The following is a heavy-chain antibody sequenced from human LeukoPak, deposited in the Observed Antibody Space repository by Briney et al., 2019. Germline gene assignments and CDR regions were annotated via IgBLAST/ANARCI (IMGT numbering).Heavy chain of an antibody. V-gene: IGHV1-2*02. Sequence: GASVKVSCKASGYTFTSYDINWVRQATGQGLEWMGWINPNSGDTNYAQNFQGRVTMTRDTSISTAYMELSSLRSDDTAMYYCARMWSTATSGWNWFDPWGQGTLVTVSS. CDR1: GYTFTSYD. J-gene: IGHJ5*02. CDR3: ARMWSTATSGWNWFDP. D-gene: IGHD6-13*01. CDR2: INPNSGDT.